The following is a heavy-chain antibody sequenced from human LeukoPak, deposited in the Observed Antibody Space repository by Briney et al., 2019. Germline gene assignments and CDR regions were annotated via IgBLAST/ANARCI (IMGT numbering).Heavy chain of an antibody. D-gene: IGHD3-10*01. V-gene: IGHV4-61*09. J-gene: IGHJ4*02. CDR1: GGSISSGSYY. Sequence: SETLSLTCTVSGGSISSGSYYWSWIRQPAGKGLEWIGHIYTSGTTSYNPSLKSRVTISVDTSKNQFSLKLNSVTAADTAVYYCARDFTMPYLDYWGQGTLVTVSS. CDR2: IYTSGTT. CDR3: ARDFTMPYLDY.